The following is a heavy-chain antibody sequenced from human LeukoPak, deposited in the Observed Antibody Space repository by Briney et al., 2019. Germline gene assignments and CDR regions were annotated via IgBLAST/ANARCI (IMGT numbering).Heavy chain of an antibody. CDR1: GGSISSYY. V-gene: IGHV4-39*07. J-gene: IGHJ3*02. CDR3: ARDDQTTDYYGSSGYRQDAFDI. CDR2: IYYSGST. D-gene: IGHD3-22*01. Sequence: PSETLSLTCTVSGGSISSYYWGWIRQPPGKGLEWIGSIYYSGSTYYSPSLRSRVTISLDTSKNQFSLKLSSVTAADTAVYYCARDDQTTDYYGSSGYRQDAFDIWGRGTLVTVSS.